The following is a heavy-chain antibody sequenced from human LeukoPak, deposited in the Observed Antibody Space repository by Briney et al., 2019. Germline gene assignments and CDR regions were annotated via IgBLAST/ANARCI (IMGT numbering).Heavy chain of an antibody. CDR1: GFTFSSYA. V-gene: IGHV3-23*01. CDR2: ISSSGGTT. CDR3: AKGDVDY. Sequence: GGSLRLSCAASGFTFSSYAMTWVRQAPGKGLEWVSVISSSGGTTYYADSVKGRFAISRDNSKNTLYLQVNSLRAEDTAVYYCAKGDVDYWGQGTLLTVSS. J-gene: IGHJ4*02.